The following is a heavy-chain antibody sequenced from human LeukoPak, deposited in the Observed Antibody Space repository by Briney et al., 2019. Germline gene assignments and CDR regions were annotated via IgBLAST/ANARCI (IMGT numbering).Heavy chain of an antibody. Sequence: SETLSLTCTVSGGSISSGGYYWSWIRQHPGKGLEWIGYIYYSGSTYYNPSLKSRVTISVDTSKNQFSLKLNSMTAADTAVYYCARLALQDYFYDYWGQGTLVTVSS. CDR1: GGSISSGGYY. CDR3: ARLALQDYFYDY. V-gene: IGHV4-31*03. J-gene: IGHJ4*02. D-gene: IGHD2/OR15-2a*01. CDR2: IYYSGST.